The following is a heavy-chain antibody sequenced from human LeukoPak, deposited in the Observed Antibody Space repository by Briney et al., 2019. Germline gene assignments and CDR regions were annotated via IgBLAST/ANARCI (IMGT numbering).Heavy chain of an antibody. J-gene: IGHJ4*02. CDR1: GFTFSSYA. CDR2: IWYDGSNK. CDR3: ARGAMVRGVPFDY. Sequence: GRSLRLSCAASGFTFSSYAMHWVRQAPGKGLEWVAVIWYDGSNKYYADSVKGRFTISRDNSKNTLYLQMNSLRAEDTAVYYCARGAMVRGVPFDYWGQGTLVTVSS. D-gene: IGHD3-10*01. V-gene: IGHV3-33*08.